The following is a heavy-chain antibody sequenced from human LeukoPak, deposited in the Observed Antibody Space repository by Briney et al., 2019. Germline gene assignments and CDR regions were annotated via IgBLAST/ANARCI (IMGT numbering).Heavy chain of an antibody. CDR1: GGSISSSSYY. J-gene: IGHJ3*02. D-gene: IGHD6-13*01. CDR3: ARYYRRSAAGDAFDI. Sequence: PSETLSLTCTVSGGSISSSSYYRGWIRQPPGKGLESIGSIYYSGSTYYNPSLKSRVTISVDTSKNQFSLKLSSVTAADTAVYYCARYYRRSAAGDAFDIWGQGTMVTVSS. V-gene: IGHV4-39*07. CDR2: IYYSGST.